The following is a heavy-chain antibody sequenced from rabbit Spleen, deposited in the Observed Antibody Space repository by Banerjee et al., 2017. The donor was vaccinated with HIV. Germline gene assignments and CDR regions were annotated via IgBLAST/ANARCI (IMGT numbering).Heavy chain of an antibody. CDR1: GFSFSSSYW. V-gene: IGHV1S45*01. D-gene: IGHD6-1*01. J-gene: IGHJ6*01. CDR2: IYAGSSGST. CDR3: ARFYAGYGDANL. Sequence: QEQLEESGGDLVKPEGSLTLTCTASGFSFSSSYWICWVRQAPGKGLEWIACIYAGSSGSTYYASWAKGRFTISKTSSTTVTLQMTSLTAADTATYFCARFYAGYGDANLGGPGTLVTVS.